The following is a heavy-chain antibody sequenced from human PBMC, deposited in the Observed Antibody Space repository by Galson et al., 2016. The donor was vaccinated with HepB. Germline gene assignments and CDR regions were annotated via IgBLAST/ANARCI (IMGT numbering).Heavy chain of an antibody. V-gene: IGHV3-7*01. CDR2: INLDGGEK. Sequence: SLRLSCAASEFSFTDYWMTWVRQAPGKGLECLANINLDGGEKNYVDSVKGRFTISRDNAKNSVYLQINNLRAEDTALYYCARVGYCSGAGCRGRDWFDPWGQGIPVTVSS. CDR1: EFSFTDYW. CDR3: ARVGYCSGAGCRGRDWFDP. J-gene: IGHJ5*02. D-gene: IGHD2-15*01.